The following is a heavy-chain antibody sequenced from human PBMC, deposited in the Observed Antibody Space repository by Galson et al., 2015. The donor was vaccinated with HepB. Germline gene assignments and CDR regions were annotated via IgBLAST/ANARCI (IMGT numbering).Heavy chain of an antibody. V-gene: IGHV3-23*01. CDR2: ISGSGLGT. Sequence: SLRLSCAVSGFTFSNYAMSWVRQAPGKGLEWVSGISGSGLGTYYADSVKGRFTISRDNSRSSPYLQMNSLRGEDTAVYYCARDLRAIDWGTFDIWGQGTMVTVS. D-gene: IGHD7-27*01. CDR3: ARDLRAIDWGTFDI. J-gene: IGHJ3*02. CDR1: GFTFSNYA.